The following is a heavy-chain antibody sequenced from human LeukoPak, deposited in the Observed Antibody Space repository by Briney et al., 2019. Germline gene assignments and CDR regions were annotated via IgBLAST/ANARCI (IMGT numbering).Heavy chain of an antibody. CDR3: AKDLGGYYFDY. CDR2: INSDGSST. Sequence: GGSLRLSCAASGFTFSSNWMHWVRQAPGKGLVWVSRINSDGSSTSYADSVKGRFTISRDNAKNTLYLQMNSLRAEDTAVYYCAKDLGGYYFDYWGQGTLVTVSS. D-gene: IGHD2-15*01. V-gene: IGHV3-74*01. CDR1: GFTFSSNW. J-gene: IGHJ4*02.